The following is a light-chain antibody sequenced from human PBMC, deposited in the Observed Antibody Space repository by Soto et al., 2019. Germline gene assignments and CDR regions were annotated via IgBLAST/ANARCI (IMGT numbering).Light chain of an antibody. CDR1: QSVSSY. V-gene: IGKV3-11*01. J-gene: IGKJ2*01. CDR2: DAS. CDR3: QQYKSYSPT. Sequence: EIVLTQSPATLSLSPGERATLSCRASQSVSSYLAWYQQKPGQAPRLLIYDASNRATGIPARSSGSGSGTDFTLTISSLEPEDFATYYCQQYKSYSPTFGQGTKLEIK.